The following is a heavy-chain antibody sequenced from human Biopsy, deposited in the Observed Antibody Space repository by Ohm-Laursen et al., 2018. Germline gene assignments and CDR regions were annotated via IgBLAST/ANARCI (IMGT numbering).Heavy chain of an antibody. D-gene: IGHD6-19*01. Sequence: PSQTLSLTCTVSGGSFTGHYRSWIRQPPGKGLEWIGHISCTGYTSYNASLKSRVTISVDTSRNHFSLRLSSLTAADTGVYYCARDAALAVAPRADDGFDLWGQGTMVTVSS. CDR2: ISCTGYT. CDR1: GGSFTGHY. J-gene: IGHJ3*01. CDR3: ARDAALAVAPRADDGFDL. V-gene: IGHV4-59*11.